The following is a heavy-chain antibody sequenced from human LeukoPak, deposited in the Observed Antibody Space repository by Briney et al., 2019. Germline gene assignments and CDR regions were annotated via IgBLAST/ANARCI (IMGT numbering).Heavy chain of an antibody. CDR3: ARRQPYYYGSGSRGSFDY. D-gene: IGHD3-10*01. CDR1: VGSISSSSYY. J-gene: IGHJ4*02. CDR2: IYYSGST. Sequence: SETLSLTCTVSVGSISSSSYYWGWIRQPPGKGLEWIGSIYYSGSTYYNPSLKSRVTISVDTSKNQFSMKLSSVTAADTAVYYCARRQPYYYGSGSRGSFDYWGQGTLVTVSS. V-gene: IGHV4-39*01.